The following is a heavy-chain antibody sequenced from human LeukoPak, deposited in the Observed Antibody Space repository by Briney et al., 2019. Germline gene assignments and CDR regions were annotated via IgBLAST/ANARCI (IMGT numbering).Heavy chain of an antibody. CDR2: IYYSGST. CDR1: GGSISSYY. CDR3: ARYLNYDFWSGYRDWFDP. D-gene: IGHD3-3*01. V-gene: IGHV4-59*08. Sequence: PSETLSLTCTVSGGSISSYYWSWIRQPPGKGLEWIGYIYYSGSTNYNPSLKSRVTISVDTSKNQFSLKLSSVTAADTAVYYCARYLNYDFWSGYRDWFDPWGQGTLVTVSS. J-gene: IGHJ5*02.